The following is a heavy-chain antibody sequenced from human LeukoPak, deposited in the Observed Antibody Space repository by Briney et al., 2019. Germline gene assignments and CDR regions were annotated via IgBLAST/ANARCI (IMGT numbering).Heavy chain of an antibody. CDR1: EFTFSSYW. J-gene: IGHJ4*02. V-gene: IGHV3-7*01. CDR2: IKQDGSEK. Sequence: PGGSLRLSCAASEFTFSSYWMSWVRQAPGKGLEWVASIKQDGSEKYHVDSVKGRVTISRDNAKNSLYLQMNSLRAEDTAVYYCARVFGAGYSDYWGQGTLVTVSS. CDR3: ARVFGAGYSDY. D-gene: IGHD4/OR15-4a*01.